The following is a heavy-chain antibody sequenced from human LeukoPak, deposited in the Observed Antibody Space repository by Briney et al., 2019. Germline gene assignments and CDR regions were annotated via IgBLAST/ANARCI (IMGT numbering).Heavy chain of an antibody. Sequence: ASVKVSCKASGYTFTSYAMHWVRQAPGQRLEWMGWINAGNGNTKYSQEFQGRVTITRDTSASTAYMELSSLRSEDMAVYYCARAGKVVRYGDYPGYYYYMDVWGKGTTVTVSS. CDR1: GYTFTSYA. J-gene: IGHJ6*03. D-gene: IGHD4-17*01. CDR3: ARAGKVVRYGDYPGYYYYMDV. CDR2: INAGNGNT. V-gene: IGHV1-3*03.